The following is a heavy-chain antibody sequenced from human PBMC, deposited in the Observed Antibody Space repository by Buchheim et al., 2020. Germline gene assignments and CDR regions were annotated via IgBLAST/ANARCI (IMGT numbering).Heavy chain of an antibody. D-gene: IGHD2-2*01. CDR2: ISYDGSNK. CDR3: AKGTMPFDY. Sequence: QVQLVESGGGVVQPGRSLRLSCAASGFTFSSYGMHWVRQAPGKGLEWVAVISYDGSNKYYADSVKGRFTISRDNSKKTLYLQMNSLRAEDTAVYYCAKGTMPFDYWGQGT. J-gene: IGHJ4*02. V-gene: IGHV3-30*18. CDR1: GFTFSSYG.